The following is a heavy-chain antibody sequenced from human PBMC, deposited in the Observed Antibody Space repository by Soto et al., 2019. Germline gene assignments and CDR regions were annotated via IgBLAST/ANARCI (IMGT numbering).Heavy chain of an antibody. Sequence: QVQLVESGGGVGQPGTSLRVSCVGSGFTFRSYVMHWVRQAPGKGLEWVALTSYDGSDKYYDDSVRGRFTISRDNSRNTVDLQMDSLRLEDTALYYCARWGTRGGLDVWGQGTLVSVSS. D-gene: IGHD3-16*01. CDR2: TSYDGSDK. V-gene: IGHV3-30*19. J-gene: IGHJ1*01. CDR3: ARWGTRGGLDV. CDR1: GFTFRSYV.